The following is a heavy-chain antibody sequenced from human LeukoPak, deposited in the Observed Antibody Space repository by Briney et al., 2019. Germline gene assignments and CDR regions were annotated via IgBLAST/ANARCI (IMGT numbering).Heavy chain of an antibody. CDR1: GFNFSNAW. J-gene: IGHJ4*02. CDR3: TTGSPLWYDTDY. D-gene: IGHD2-21*01. V-gene: IGHV3-15*01. Sequence: GGSLRLSCAASGFNFSNAWMSWVRQAPGKGLEWVGRIKSKTDGGTTDYAAPVKGRFTISRDDSKNTLYLQMNSLKTEDTAVYYCTTGSPLWYDTDYWGQGTLVTVSS. CDR2: IKSKTDGGTT.